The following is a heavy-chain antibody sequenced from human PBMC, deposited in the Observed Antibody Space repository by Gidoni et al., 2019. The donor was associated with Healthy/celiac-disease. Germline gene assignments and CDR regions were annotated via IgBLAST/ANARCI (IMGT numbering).Heavy chain of an antibody. CDR3: ATGIRGVTYDAYGMDV. CDR1: GFTFSSYW. Sequence: EVQLVESGGGLVQPGGSLRLSCAASGFTFSSYWMHWVRQAPGNGLVWVSRINSDGSSTSYADSVKGRFTISRDNAKNTLYLQMNSLRAEDTAVYYCATGIRGVTYDAYGMDVWGQGTTVTVSS. D-gene: IGHD3-10*01. V-gene: IGHV3-74*01. J-gene: IGHJ6*02. CDR2: INSDGSST.